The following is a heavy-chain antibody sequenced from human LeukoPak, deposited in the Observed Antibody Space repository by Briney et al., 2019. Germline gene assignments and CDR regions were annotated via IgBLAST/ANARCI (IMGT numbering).Heavy chain of an antibody. J-gene: IGHJ4*02. Sequence: GGSLRLSCAASGLTFSSYGMHWVRQAPGKGLEWVAVIWYDGSNKYYADSVKGRFTISRDNSKNTLYLQMNSLRAEDTAVYYIARPGGSPGCIAAAGTPDYWGQGTLVTVSS. V-gene: IGHV3-33*01. CDR1: GLTFSSYG. CDR3: ARPGGSPGCIAAAGTPDY. CDR2: IWYDGSNK. D-gene: IGHD6-13*01.